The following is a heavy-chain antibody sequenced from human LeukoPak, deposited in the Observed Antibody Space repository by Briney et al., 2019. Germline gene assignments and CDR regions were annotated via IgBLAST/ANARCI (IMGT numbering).Heavy chain of an antibody. V-gene: IGHV3-33*01. D-gene: IGHD6-6*01. J-gene: IGHJ4*02. Sequence: GRSLRLSCAASGFTFSSYGMHWVRQVPGKGLEWVGIIWYDGSNKYYAESVKDRFTISRDNSKNTLYLQMNSLRAEDTAVYYCARGESSSPHFDYWGQGTLVTVSS. CDR2: IWYDGSNK. CDR1: GFTFSSYG. CDR3: ARGESSSPHFDY.